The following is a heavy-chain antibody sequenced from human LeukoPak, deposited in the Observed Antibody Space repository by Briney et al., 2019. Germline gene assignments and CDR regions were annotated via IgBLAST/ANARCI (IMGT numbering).Heavy chain of an antibody. CDR2: IRSKAYGGTT. V-gene: IGHV3-49*03. CDR1: GFTFGDYA. D-gene: IGHD3-22*01. J-gene: IGHJ6*03. CDR3: TRARPYYDSSGYFYYYYYMGV. Sequence: GRSLRLSCTASGFTFGDYAMSWFRQAPGKGLEWVGFIRSKAYGGTTEYAASVKGRFTISRDDSKSIAYLQMNSLKTEDTAVYYCTRARPYYDSSGYFYYYYYMGVWGKGTTVTISS.